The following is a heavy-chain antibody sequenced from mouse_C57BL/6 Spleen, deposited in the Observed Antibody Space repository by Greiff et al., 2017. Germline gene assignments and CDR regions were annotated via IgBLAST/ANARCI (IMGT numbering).Heavy chain of an antibody. V-gene: IGHV1-82*01. CDR3: ARGGYLYYFDY. CDR1: GYAFRSSW. CDR2: IYPGDGDT. Sequence: QVQLKQSGPELVKPGASVKISCKASGYAFRSSWMNWVKQRPGKGLEWIGRIYPGDGDTNYNGKFKGKATLTADNSSSTAYMQLSSLTSEDSAVYFCARGGYLYYFDYWGQGTTLTVSS. D-gene: IGHD2-2*01. J-gene: IGHJ2*01.